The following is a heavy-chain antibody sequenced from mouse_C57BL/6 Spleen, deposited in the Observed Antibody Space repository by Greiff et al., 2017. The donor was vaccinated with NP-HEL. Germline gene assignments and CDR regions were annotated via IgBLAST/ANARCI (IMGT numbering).Heavy chain of an antibody. Sequence: EVMLVESGGGLVKPGGSLKLSCAASGFTFSSYAMSWVRQTPEKRLEWVATISDGGSYTYYPDNVKGRFTISRDNAKNNLYLQMSHLKSEDTAMYYCARDGYYVQYYFDYWGQGTTLTVSS. CDR2: ISDGGSYT. D-gene: IGHD2-3*01. J-gene: IGHJ2*01. V-gene: IGHV5-4*01. CDR1: GFTFSSYA. CDR3: ARDGYYVQYYFDY.